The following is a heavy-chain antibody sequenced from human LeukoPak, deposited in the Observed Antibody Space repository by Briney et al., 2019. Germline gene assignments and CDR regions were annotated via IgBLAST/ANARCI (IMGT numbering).Heavy chain of an antibody. Sequence: PSETLSLTCTVSGGSVNNYYWSWIRQPPGKGLEWVGRTRSRGHNYATEYAASVKGRVTISRDNSKSSLYLQLNSLRTEDTAVYFCARDSALAYWGLGTLVTVSS. CDR3: ARDSALAY. CDR2: TRSRGHNYAT. J-gene: IGHJ4*02. CDR1: GGSVNNYY. V-gene: IGHV3-72*01. D-gene: IGHD3-3*02.